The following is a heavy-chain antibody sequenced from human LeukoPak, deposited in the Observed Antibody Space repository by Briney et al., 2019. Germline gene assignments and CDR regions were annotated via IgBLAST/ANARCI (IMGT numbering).Heavy chain of an antibody. CDR3: ARDPSNGSGSPYFDY. J-gene: IGHJ4*02. D-gene: IGHD3-10*01. V-gene: IGHV3-33*01. CDR1: GFTFSSYG. CDR2: IWYDGSNK. Sequence: PGGSLRLSCAASGFTFSSYGMHWVRQAPGKGLEWVAVIWYDGSNKYYADSVKGRFTISRDNSKNTLYLQMNSLRAEDTAVYYCARDPSNGSGSPYFDYWGQGTLVTVSS.